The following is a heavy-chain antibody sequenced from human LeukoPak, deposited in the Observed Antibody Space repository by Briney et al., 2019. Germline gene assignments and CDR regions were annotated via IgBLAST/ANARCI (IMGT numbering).Heavy chain of an antibody. CDR2: ISAYNGNT. D-gene: IGHD2-2*02. Sequence: ASVKVSCKASGYTFTSYGISWVRQAPGQGLEWMGWISAYNGNTNYAQKLQGRVTMTTDTSTSTAYMELRSLRSDDTAVYYCARGGYCSSTNCYTSYCYYYYGMDVWGQGTTVTVSS. CDR1: GYTFTSYG. CDR3: ARGGYCSSTNCYTSYCYYYYGMDV. V-gene: IGHV1-18*01. J-gene: IGHJ6*02.